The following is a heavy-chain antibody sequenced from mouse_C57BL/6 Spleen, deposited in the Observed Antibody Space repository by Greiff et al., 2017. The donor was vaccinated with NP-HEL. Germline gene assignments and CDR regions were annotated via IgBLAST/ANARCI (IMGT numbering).Heavy chain of an antibody. CDR3: ARGTPPGFAY. V-gene: IGHV5-16*01. CDR2: INYDGSST. J-gene: IGHJ3*01. D-gene: IGHD3-1*01. Sequence: EVKLVESEGGLVQPGSSMKLSCTASGFTFSDYYMAWVRQVPEKGLEWVANINYDGSSTYYLDSLKSRFIISRDNAKNILYLQMSSLKSEDTATYYCARGTPPGFAYWGQGTLVTVSA. CDR1: GFTFSDYY.